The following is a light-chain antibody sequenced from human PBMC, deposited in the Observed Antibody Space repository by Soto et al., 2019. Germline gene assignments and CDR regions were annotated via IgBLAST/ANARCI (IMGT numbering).Light chain of an antibody. V-gene: IGKV3-11*01. CDR1: QSVSSY. CDR2: DAS. CDR3: QQRSNWPPT. J-gene: IGKJ2*01. Sequence: EIVLTQSPATLSLSPGERATLSCRASQSVSSYLAWYQQKPGQAPRLLIYDASTRATGIPARFSGSGSGKDFTRTISSLEPEDFAVYYCQQRSNWPPTFGQETKLEIK.